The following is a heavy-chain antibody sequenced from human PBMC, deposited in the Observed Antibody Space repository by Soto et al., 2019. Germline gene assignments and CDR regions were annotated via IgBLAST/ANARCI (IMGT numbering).Heavy chain of an antibody. CDR1: GGTFSRYT. CDR3: ARGALTTLAYYYGMDV. V-gene: IGHV1-69*13. CDR2: IIPIFGTT. J-gene: IGHJ6*02. Sequence: AASVKVSCKASGGTFSRYTMSWLRQAPGQGLEWMGGIIPIFGTTTYAHKFQGRVTITADESTSTVYMELSSLRGEDTAVYYCARGALTTLAYYYGMDVWGQGTTVTVSS. D-gene: IGHD4-4*01.